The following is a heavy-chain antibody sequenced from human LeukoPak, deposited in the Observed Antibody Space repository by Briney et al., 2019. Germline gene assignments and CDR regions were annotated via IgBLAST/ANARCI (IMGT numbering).Heavy chain of an antibody. CDR1: GYTFTGYY. CDR2: INPNSGGT. Sequence: ASVKVSCKASGYTFTGYYMHWVRQAPGQGLEWMGWINPNSGGTNYAQKFQGRATMTRDTSISTAYMELSRLRSDDTAVYYCARVHSEFWETHRGFDYWGQGTLVTVSS. J-gene: IGHJ4*02. V-gene: IGHV1-2*02. CDR3: ARVHSEFWETHRGFDY. D-gene: IGHD1-26*01.